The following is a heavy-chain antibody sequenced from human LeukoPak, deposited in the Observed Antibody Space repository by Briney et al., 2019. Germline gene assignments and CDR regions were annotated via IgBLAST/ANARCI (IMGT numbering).Heavy chain of an antibody. D-gene: IGHD1-14*01. V-gene: IGHV1-2*02. J-gene: IGHJ4*02. Sequence: ASVKVSCKASGYTFTGYFIHWVRQAPGQGLEWMGWINPNTGGTIYAQKLQGRVTMTRDTSISTVYMDLTRLTSDDTAVYYCARPSLGSGATPANYWGQGTLVTVSS. CDR3: ARPSLGSGATPANY. CDR2: INPNTGGT. CDR1: GYTFTGYF.